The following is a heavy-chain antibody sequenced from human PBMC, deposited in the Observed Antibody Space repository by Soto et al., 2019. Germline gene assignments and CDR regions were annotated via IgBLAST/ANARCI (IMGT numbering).Heavy chain of an antibody. CDR3: ASHYGDYYFDY. J-gene: IGHJ4*02. CDR2: IYHSGST. CDR1: SGSISSSNW. D-gene: IGHD4-17*01. Sequence: SETLSLTCAVSSGSISSSNWWSWVRQPPGKGLEWIGEIYHSGSTNYNPSLKSRVTISVDKSKNQFSLKLSSATAADTAVYYCASHYGDYYFDYWGQGTLVTAPQ. V-gene: IGHV4-4*02.